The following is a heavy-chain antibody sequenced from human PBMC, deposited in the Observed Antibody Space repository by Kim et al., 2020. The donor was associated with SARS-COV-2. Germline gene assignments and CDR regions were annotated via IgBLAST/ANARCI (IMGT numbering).Heavy chain of an antibody. D-gene: IGHD4-17*01. CDR2: ISYDGSNK. CDR1: GFTFSSYA. CDR3: ATAVTTVVTPFFD. Sequence: GGSLRLSCAASGFTFSSYAMHWVRQAPGKGLEWVAVISYDGSNKYYADSVKGRFTISRDNSKNTLYLQMNSLRAEDTAVYYCATAVTTVVTPFFDWGQGT. V-gene: IGHV3-30-3*01. J-gene: IGHJ4*02.